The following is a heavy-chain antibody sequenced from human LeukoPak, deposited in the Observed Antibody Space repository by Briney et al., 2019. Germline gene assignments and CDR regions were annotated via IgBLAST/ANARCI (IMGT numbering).Heavy chain of an antibody. V-gene: IGHV4-34*01. CDR3: ARVGYCSPTRCLRPFDY. CDR2: INHSGGT. D-gene: IGHD2-2*01. Sequence: PSETLSLTCAVYGGSSSGYYWSWIRQPPGKGLEWIGEINHSGGTNYNPSLKSRVTISVDTSKNQFSLKLSSVTAADTAVYYCARVGYCSPTRCLRPFDYWGQGTLVTVSS. CDR1: GGSSSGYY. J-gene: IGHJ4*02.